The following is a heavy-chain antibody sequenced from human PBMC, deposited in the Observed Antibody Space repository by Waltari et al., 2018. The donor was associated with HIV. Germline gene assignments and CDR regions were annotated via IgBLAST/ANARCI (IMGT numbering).Heavy chain of an antibody. D-gene: IGHD3-16*01. V-gene: IGHV4-39*01. CDR1: GASISSSSSY. Sequence: QLHLQESGPVPVKPSETLSLTCSVPGASISSSSSYWAWIRQPPGKGLEWIGAIYYSGTAYYNPSVKGRVSASLDASKNELSVKLTSVTATDTALYYCARLRFHSLYYFDSWGPGILVTVSS. J-gene: IGHJ4*02. CDR2: IYYSGTA. CDR3: ARLRFHSLYYFDS.